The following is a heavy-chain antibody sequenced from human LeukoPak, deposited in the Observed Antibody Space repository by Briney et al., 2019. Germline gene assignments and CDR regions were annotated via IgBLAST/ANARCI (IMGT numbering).Heavy chain of an antibody. V-gene: IGHV3-30*04. CDR1: GFTFSNYA. CDR2: ISYDGTKK. CDR3: ARDIAARLDY. D-gene: IGHD6-6*01. J-gene: IGHJ4*02. Sequence: GRSLRLSCAAYGFTFSNYAMQWVRQAPGKGLEWVALISYDGTKKYYADSAKGRFTISRDNSKNTLDLQMNSLRADDSAVYYCARDIAARLDYWGQGSLVTVSS.